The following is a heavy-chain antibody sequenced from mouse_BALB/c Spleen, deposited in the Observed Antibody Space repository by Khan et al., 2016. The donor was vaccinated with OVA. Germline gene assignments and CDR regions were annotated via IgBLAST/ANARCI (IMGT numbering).Heavy chain of an antibody. J-gene: IGHJ2*01. CDR2: VSSGGSFT. V-gene: IGHV5-9-3*01. D-gene: IGHD2-3*01. CDR3: ARQGGIYDGPFDY. Sequence: EVELVESGGGLVKPGGSLKLSCAASGFTFSNYAMSWVRQTPEKRLEWVATVSSGGSFTYSPDSVKGRFTISRDNAKNTLYLQMSSLRSDDTAMYYCARQGGIYDGPFDYWGQGTTLTVSS. CDR1: GFTFSNYA.